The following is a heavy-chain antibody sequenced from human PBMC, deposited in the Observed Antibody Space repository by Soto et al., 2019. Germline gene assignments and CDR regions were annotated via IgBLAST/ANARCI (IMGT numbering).Heavy chain of an antibody. CDR1: GASINNFANY. D-gene: IGHD3-9*01. Sequence: PSGTLSLTCSVSGASINNFANYWGWIRPPPRKRLQWIGTVYYNKTTHYNPSLISRVSISVDTAKNQSSLNLRSVTAADTAVYYCARRERYFGSPGWFDPWGQGTLVTVSS. J-gene: IGHJ5*01. V-gene: IGHV4-39*01. CDR3: ARRERYFGSPGWFDP. CDR2: VYYNKTT.